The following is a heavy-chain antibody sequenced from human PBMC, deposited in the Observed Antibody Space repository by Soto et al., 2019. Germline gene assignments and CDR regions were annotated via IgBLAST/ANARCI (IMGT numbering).Heavy chain of an antibody. V-gene: IGHV1-69*02. CDR3: ARVRCGGDCYSGKPYYFDY. J-gene: IGHJ4*02. CDR2: IIPILGIA. Sequence: QVQLVQSGAEVKKPGSSVKVSCKASGGTFSSYTISWVRQAPGQGLEWMGRIIPILGIANYAQKFQGRVTITADKSTSTAYMELSSLRSEDTAVYYCARVRCGGDCYSGKPYYFDYWGQGTLVTVSS. CDR1: GGTFSSYT. D-gene: IGHD2-21*02.